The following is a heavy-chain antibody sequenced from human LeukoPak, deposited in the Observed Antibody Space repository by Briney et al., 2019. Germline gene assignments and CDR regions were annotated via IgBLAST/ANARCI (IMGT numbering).Heavy chain of an antibody. D-gene: IGHD5-24*01. CDR3: AKSDGLHPSYGMDV. J-gene: IGHJ6*02. Sequence: GGSLRLSCAASGFTFSSYAMHWVRQAPGQGLEYVSGVSSNGGSIYYAKSVKGRFTISRDNSKKTLYLQMGSLGGEDMAVYYCAKSDGLHPSYGMDVWGQGTTVTVSS. V-gene: IGHV3-64*01. CDR2: VSSNGGSI. CDR1: GFTFSSYA.